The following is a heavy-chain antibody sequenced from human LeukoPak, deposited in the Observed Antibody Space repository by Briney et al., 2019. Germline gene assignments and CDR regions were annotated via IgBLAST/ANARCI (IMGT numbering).Heavy chain of an antibody. Sequence: PGGSLRLSCAASGFTFSNAWMSWVRQAPGKGLEWVGRIKSKTDGGTTDYAAPVKGRFTISRDDSKNTLYLQMNSLKTEDTAVYYCTTEYYDYVWGSYPYYFDYWGQGTLVTVSS. D-gene: IGHD3-16*02. CDR2: IKSKTDGGTT. CDR1: GFTFSNAW. J-gene: IGHJ4*02. V-gene: IGHV3-15*01. CDR3: TTEYYDYVWGSYPYYFDY.